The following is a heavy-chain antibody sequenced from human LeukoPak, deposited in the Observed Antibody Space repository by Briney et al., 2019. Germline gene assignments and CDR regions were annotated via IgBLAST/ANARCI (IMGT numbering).Heavy chain of an antibody. J-gene: IGHJ5*02. CDR1: GFTLGSYW. V-gene: IGHV3-74*01. CDR3: ARDYKVIASSWYRPGWFDP. CDR2: VNTDGSST. Sequence: GGSLRLSCVVSGFTLGSYWMHWVRQAPGQGLAWVSRVNTDGSSTTCAESVKGRFTISKDNAKNTLYLQMNSLRAEDTALYHCARDYKVIASSWYRPGWFDPWGQGTLVTVSS. D-gene: IGHD6-13*01.